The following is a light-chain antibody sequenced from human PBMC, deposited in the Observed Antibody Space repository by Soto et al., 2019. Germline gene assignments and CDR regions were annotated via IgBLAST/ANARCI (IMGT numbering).Light chain of an antibody. J-gene: IGKJ1*01. Sequence: EIVLTQSPATLSLSPGERATLSCRASQCVSNYLAWYQQKPGQAPRLLIYDASNRVTGIPARFSGSGSGTDFTLTISSLEPEDFAVYYCQQRSNWPPTWTFGQGTKVDIK. CDR2: DAS. V-gene: IGKV3-11*01. CDR1: QCVSNY. CDR3: QQRSNWPPTWT.